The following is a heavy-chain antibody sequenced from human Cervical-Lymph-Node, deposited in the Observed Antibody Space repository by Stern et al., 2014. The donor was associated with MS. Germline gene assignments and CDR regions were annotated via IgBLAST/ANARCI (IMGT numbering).Heavy chain of an antibody. CDR2: ISLCSSYT. J-gene: IGHJ2*01. CDR3: AKEGLPYFDRSGYAKGYLDL. Sequence: EVQLVESGGGLVKPGGSLRLSCAASGFTFRNYGMNWVRQAPGKGLEWVASISLCSSYTPYADSVTGRFTISRDNAENSLSLQMDSLRAEDTAEYFCAKEGLPYFDRSGYAKGYLDLWGRGTLVTVSA. CDR1: GFTFRNYG. D-gene: IGHD3-22*01. V-gene: IGHV3-21*02.